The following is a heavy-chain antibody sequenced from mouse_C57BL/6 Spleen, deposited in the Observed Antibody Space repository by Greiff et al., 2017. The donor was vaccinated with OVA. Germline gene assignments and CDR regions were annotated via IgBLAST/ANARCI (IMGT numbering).Heavy chain of an antibody. V-gene: IGHV2-2*01. CDR2: IWSGGST. D-gene: IGHD1-1*01. CDR3: ARNRITTVVATDYYAMDY. CDR1: GFSLTSYG. Sequence: QVQLQQSGPGLVQPSQSLSITCTVSGFSLTSYGVHWVRQSPGKGLEWLGVIWSGGSTAYNAAFISRLSISKDNSKSQVFFKMNSRQADDTAIYYCARNRITTVVATDYYAMDYWGQGTSVTVSS. J-gene: IGHJ4*01.